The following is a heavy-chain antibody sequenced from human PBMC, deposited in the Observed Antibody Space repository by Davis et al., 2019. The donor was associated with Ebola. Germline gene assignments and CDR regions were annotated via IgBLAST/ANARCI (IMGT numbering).Heavy chain of an antibody. J-gene: IGHJ6*04. Sequence: GSLRLSCTVSGGSISSSNWWSWVRQPPGKGLEWIGEIYHSGSTNYNPSLKSRVNISVDKSKNQFSLKLSSVTAADTAVYYCARDNLSYYGMDVWGKGTTVTVSS. CDR1: GGSISSSNW. CDR3: ARDNLSYYGMDV. V-gene: IGHV4-4*02. D-gene: IGHD2/OR15-2a*01. CDR2: IYHSGST.